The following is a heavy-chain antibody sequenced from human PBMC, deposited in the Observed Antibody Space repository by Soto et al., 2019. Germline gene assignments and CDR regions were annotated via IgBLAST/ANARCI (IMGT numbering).Heavy chain of an antibody. D-gene: IGHD3-22*01. Sequence: PATGQGLEWMGWMNPESGSTGFAQSFQGRITLTRNTSLNTVYMEVSSLTNEDTAVYFCARSGGSGYYSAHYYGMDVWGPGTTVTVS. CDR3: ARSGGSGYYSAHYYGMDV. CDR2: MNPESGST. J-gene: IGHJ6*02. V-gene: IGHV1-8*01.